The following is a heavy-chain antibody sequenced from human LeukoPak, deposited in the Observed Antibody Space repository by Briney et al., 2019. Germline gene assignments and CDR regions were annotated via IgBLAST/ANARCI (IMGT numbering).Heavy chain of an antibody. Sequence: PSETLSLTCTVSGYSISSGYYWGWIRQPPGQVLEWIGSIYHSGSTYYNPSLKSRFTISVDTSKNQVSLKLSSVTAADTAVYYCARSYSSSWYHYYYYMDVWGKGTTVTISS. J-gene: IGHJ6*03. D-gene: IGHD6-13*01. CDR1: GYSISSGYY. CDR3: ARSYSSSWYHYYYYMDV. V-gene: IGHV4-38-2*02. CDR2: IYHSGST.